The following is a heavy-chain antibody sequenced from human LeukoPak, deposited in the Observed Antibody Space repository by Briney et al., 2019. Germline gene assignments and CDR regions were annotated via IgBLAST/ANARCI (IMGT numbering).Heavy chain of an antibody. CDR1: GGSVSSDNSY. CDR2: IYADGDS. CDR3: ARGYYYRS. Sequence: SETLSLTCTVSGGSVSSDNSYWNWIRQPAGKGLEWIGRIYADGDSTYNPSPKSRVTISVDTSKNQFSLRLTSMTAADTAVYYCARGYYYRSWGQGTLVTVSS. D-gene: IGHD3-10*01. J-gene: IGHJ4*02. V-gene: IGHV4-61*02.